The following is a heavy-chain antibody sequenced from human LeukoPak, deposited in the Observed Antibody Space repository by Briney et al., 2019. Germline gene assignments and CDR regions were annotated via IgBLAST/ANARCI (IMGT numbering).Heavy chain of an antibody. Sequence: ASVKVSCKASGYTFTSYYMHWVRQAPGQGLEWMGIINPSGGSTSYAQKFQGRVTMTRDTSTSTVYMELSSLRSEDTAVYYCARDPNSSGYYSSFDYWGQGTPVTVSS. D-gene: IGHD3-22*01. V-gene: IGHV1-46*03. CDR2: INPSGGST. J-gene: IGHJ4*02. CDR3: ARDPNSSGYYSSFDY. CDR1: GYTFTSYY.